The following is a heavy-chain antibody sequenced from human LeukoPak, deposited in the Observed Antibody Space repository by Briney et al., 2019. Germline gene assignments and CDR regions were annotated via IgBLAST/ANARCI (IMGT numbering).Heavy chain of an antibody. D-gene: IGHD2-21*02. CDR1: GFTFSSYA. V-gene: IGHV3-23*01. Sequence: GGSLKLSCAASGFTFSSYAMSWVRQAPGKGLEWVSAISGSGGSTYYADSVKGRFTISRDNSKNTLYLQMNSLRAEDTAVYYCAKDGADIVVVTATTPGRFFDYWGQGTLVTVSS. CDR2: ISGSGGST. CDR3: AKDGADIVVVTATTPGRFFDY. J-gene: IGHJ4*02.